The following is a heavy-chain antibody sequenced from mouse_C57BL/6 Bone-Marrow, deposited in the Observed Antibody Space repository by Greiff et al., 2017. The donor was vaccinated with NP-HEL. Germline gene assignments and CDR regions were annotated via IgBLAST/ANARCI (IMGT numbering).Heavy chain of an antibody. CDR2: IDPSDSYT. D-gene: IGHD2-3*01. CDR3: ALYDGYYV. V-gene: IGHV1-59*01. J-gene: IGHJ3*01. Sequence: QVQLQQPGAELVRPGTSVKLSCKASGYTFTSYWMHWVKQRPGQGLEWIGVIDPSDSYTNYNQKFKGKATLTVDTSSSTAYMQLSSLTSEDSAVYYCALYDGYYVWGKGALVTVSA. CDR1: GYTFTSYW.